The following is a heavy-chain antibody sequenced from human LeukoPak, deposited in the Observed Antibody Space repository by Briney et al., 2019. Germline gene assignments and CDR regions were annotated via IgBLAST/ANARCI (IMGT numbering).Heavy chain of an antibody. D-gene: IGHD6-13*01. Sequence: GGSLRLSCAASGFIFSSYAMSWVRQAPGKGLEWVSGISGSGGSTYYADSVKGRFTISRDNSKNTLYLQMNSLRVEDTAVFYCAKPAFGQQLPPGWGQGTLVTVSS. J-gene: IGHJ4*02. V-gene: IGHV3-23*01. CDR2: ISGSGGST. CDR1: GFIFSSYA. CDR3: AKPAFGQQLPPG.